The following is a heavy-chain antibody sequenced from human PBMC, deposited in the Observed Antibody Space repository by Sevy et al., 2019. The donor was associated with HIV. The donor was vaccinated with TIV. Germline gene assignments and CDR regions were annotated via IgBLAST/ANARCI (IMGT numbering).Heavy chain of an antibody. Sequence: GGSLRLSCAASEFTFSSYAMSWVRQAPGMGLEWVSSISGSGRYTYYADSVEGRFTISRDNSKNTLYVQMNSLRAEDTAVYYCAKGFCSGGTCPRDYYYYGMDVWGQGTTVTVSS. D-gene: IGHD2-15*01. V-gene: IGHV3-23*01. CDR2: ISGSGRYT. CDR1: EFTFSSYA. CDR3: AKGFCSGGTCPRDYYYYGMDV. J-gene: IGHJ6*02.